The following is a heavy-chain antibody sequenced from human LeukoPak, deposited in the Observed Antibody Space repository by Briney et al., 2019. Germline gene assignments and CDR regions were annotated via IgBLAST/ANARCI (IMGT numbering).Heavy chain of an antibody. V-gene: IGHV3-23*01. CDR3: AKVGICSSTSCYENYFDY. CDR2: ISGGGGST. J-gene: IGHJ4*02. D-gene: IGHD2-2*01. Sequence: GGSLRLSCAASGFTFSSYAMSWVRQAPGKGLEWVSAISGGGGSTYYADSVKGRFTISRDNSKNTLYLQMNSLRAEDTAVYYCAKVGICSSTSCYENYFDYLGQGTLVTVSS. CDR1: GFTFSSYA.